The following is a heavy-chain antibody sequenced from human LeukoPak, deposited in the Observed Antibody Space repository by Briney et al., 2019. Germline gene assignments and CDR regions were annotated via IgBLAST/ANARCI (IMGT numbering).Heavy chain of an antibody. J-gene: IGHJ4*02. CDR3: ARDPGVLVGATGY. CDR2: ISSSSSYI. D-gene: IGHD1-26*01. CDR1: GFTFSSYS. Sequence: GGSLRLSCAASGFTFSSYSMNWVRQAPGKGLESVSSISSSSSYIYYADSVKGRFTISRDNAKNSLYLQMNSLRAEDTAVYYCARDPGVLVGATGYWGQGTLVTVSS. V-gene: IGHV3-21*01.